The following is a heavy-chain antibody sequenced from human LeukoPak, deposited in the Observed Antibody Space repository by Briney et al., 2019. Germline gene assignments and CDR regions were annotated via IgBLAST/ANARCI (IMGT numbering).Heavy chain of an antibody. CDR1: GGSISSHY. D-gene: IGHD5-24*01. V-gene: IGHV4-59*11. CDR3: ARDGDGYSDFDY. J-gene: IGHJ4*02. CDR2: IYYSGST. Sequence: SETLSLTCTVSGGSISSHYWSWIRQPPGKGLEWIGYIYYSGSTNYNPSLKSRVTISVDTSKNQFSLKLSSVTAADTAVYYCARDGDGYSDFDYWGQGTLVTVSS.